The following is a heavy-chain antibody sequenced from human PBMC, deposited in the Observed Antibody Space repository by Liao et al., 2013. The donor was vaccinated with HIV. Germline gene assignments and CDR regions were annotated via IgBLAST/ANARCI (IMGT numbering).Heavy chain of an antibody. CDR3: ARVKGGRYFDWLLLGRAFDI. J-gene: IGHJ3*02. CDR2: INHSGST. V-gene: IGHV4-34*01. D-gene: IGHD3-9*01. CDR1: GGSFSGYY. Sequence: QVQLQQWGAGLLKPSETLSLTCAVYGGSFSGYYWSWIRQPPGKGLEWIGEINHSGSTNYNPSLKSRVTISVDTSKNQFSLKLSSVTAADTAVYYCARVKGGRYFDWLLLGRAFDIWGQGTMVTVSS.